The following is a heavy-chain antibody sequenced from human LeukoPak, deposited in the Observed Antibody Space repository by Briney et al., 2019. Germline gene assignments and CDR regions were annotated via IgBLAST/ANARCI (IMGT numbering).Heavy chain of an antibody. CDR2: ISGSGAGT. CDR1: GFTFSSYA. CDR3: ANSNWFDP. Sequence: QPGGSLRLSCAASGFTFSSYAMSWVRQAPGKGLEWVSSISGSGAGTKYADSVKGRFNISRDNPKNTLYLQMNSLRAEDTAVYYCANSNWFDPWGQGTLVTVSS. J-gene: IGHJ5*02. V-gene: IGHV3-23*01.